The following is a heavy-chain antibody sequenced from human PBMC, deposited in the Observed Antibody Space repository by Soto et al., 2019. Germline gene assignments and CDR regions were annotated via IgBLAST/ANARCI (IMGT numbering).Heavy chain of an antibody. CDR2: ISYDGSNK. Sequence: LXLSCAGSGFTFRSYGMHWVRQAPCKGLEWVAVISYDGSNKYYADSVKGRFTISRDNSKNTLYLQMNSLRAEDTAVYYCAREGQWELRGGFDYWGQGTLVTVSS. CDR1: GFTFRSYG. J-gene: IGHJ4*02. D-gene: IGHD1-26*01. V-gene: IGHV3-30-3*01. CDR3: AREGQWELRGGFDY.